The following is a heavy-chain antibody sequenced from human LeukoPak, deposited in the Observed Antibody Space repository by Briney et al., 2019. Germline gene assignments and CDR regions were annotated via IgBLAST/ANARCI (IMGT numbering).Heavy chain of an antibody. J-gene: IGHJ4*02. V-gene: IGHV3-13*01. CDR1: GFTFSSYD. D-gene: IGHD3-10*01. CDR3: ARVIRGPKDYYFDY. Sequence: GGSLRLSCAASGFTFSSYDMHWVRQATGKGLEWVSAIGSAGDTYYPGSVKGRFIISRENARNSLYLQMNSLRAGDTAVYYCARVIRGPKDYYFDYWGQGTLVTVSS. CDR2: IGSAGDT.